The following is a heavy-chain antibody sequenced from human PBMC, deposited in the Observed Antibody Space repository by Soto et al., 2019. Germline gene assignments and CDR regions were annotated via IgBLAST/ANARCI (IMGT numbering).Heavy chain of an antibody. D-gene: IGHD3-22*01. CDR3: ARWYYYDSSGYDAFEI. V-gene: IGHV3-21*05. J-gene: IGHJ3*02. Sequence: GSLRLSCAASGFIFSQYSMNWVRQAPGKGLEWVSYISSSSSYTNYADSVKGRFTISRDNAKNSLYLQMNSLRAEDTAVYYCARWYYYDSSGYDAFEIWGQGTMVTVSS. CDR2: ISSSSSYT. CDR1: GFIFSQYS.